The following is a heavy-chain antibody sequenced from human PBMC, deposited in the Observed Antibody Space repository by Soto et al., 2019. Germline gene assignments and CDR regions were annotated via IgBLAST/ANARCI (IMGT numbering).Heavy chain of an antibody. V-gene: IGHV4-34*01. CDR3: ARVPPYYYGSGNYYNPSRSAMDV. D-gene: IGHD3-10*01. CDR2: INHSGST. CDR1: GGSFSGYY. Sequence: SETLSLTCAVYGGSFSGYYWSWIRQPPGKGLEWIGEINHSGSTYYNPSLKSRVTISVDTSKNQFSLKLSSVTAADTAVYYCARVPPYYYGSGNYYNPSRSAMDVWGKGTTVTVSS. J-gene: IGHJ6*03.